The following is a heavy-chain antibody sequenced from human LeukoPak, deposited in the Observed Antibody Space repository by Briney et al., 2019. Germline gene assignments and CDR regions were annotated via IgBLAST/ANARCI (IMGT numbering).Heavy chain of an antibody. CDR3: ATDDYGGLDY. D-gene: IGHD4-23*01. CDR2: INSDGSST. J-gene: IGHJ4*02. V-gene: IGHV3-74*01. CDR1: GFTFSDYY. Sequence: GGSLRLSCAASGFTFSDYYMNWIRQAPGKGLVWVSRINSDGSSTSYADSVKGRFTVSRDNAKNTLYLQLNSLRAEDTAVYYCATDDYGGLDYWGQGTLVTVSS.